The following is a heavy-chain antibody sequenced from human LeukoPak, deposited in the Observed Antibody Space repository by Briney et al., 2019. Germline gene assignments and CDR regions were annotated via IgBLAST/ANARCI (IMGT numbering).Heavy chain of an antibody. CDR2: INPSGGST. CDR1: GYTFTSYY. Sequence: ASVKVSCKASGYTFTSYYMHWVRQAPGQGLEWMGIINPSGGSTSYAQKFQGRVTMTRDTSTGTVYMELSSLRSEDTAVYYCARGANYCTNGVCSLFYWGQGNLVTVSS. D-gene: IGHD2-8*01. CDR3: ARGANYCTNGVCSLFY. J-gene: IGHJ4*02. V-gene: IGHV1-46*01.